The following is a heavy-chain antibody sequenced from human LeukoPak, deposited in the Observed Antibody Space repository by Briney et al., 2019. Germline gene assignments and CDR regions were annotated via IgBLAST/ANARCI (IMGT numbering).Heavy chain of an antibody. CDR1: GNTFTGYY. CDR3: ARVGDIVVVPAAISY. Sequence: ASVKVSCKASGNTFTGYYMHWVRQAPGQGLEWMGWINPNSGGTNYAQKFQGRVTMTRDTSISTAYMELSRLRSDDTAVYYCARVGDIVVVPAAISYWGQGTLVTVSS. CDR2: INPNSGGT. V-gene: IGHV1-2*02. D-gene: IGHD2-2*02. J-gene: IGHJ4*02.